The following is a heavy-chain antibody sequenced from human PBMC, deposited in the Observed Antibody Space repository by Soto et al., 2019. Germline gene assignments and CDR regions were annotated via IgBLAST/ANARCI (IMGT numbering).Heavy chain of an antibody. CDR2: ISGGGGTT. V-gene: IGHV3-23*01. D-gene: IGHD2-21*01. J-gene: IGHJ4*02. CDR3: AKVESCGGATCYYFDY. Sequence: EVQLLESGGGLVQPGGSLRLSCAASGFTFSNKPMNWVRQAPGKGLEWVSGISGGGGTTDYADSVKGRFTISRDNSKNTLYRQMNSLRAEDTAVYHCAKVESCGGATCYYFDYWGQGTLVTVSS. CDR1: GFTFSNKP.